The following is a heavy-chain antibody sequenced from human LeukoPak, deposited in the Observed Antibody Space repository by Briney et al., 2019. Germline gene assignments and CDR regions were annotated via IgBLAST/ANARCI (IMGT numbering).Heavy chain of an antibody. D-gene: IGHD3-3*02. CDR1: GFTFSSYE. CDR2: ISSSGSTI. CDR3: AREIISERNY. V-gene: IGHV3-48*03. J-gene: IGHJ4*02. Sequence: GGSLRLSCAASGFTFSSYEINWVRQAPGKGLEWVSYISSSGSTIYYADSVKGRFTISRDNAKNSLYLQMNSLRAEDTAVYYCAREIISERNYWGQGTLVTVSS.